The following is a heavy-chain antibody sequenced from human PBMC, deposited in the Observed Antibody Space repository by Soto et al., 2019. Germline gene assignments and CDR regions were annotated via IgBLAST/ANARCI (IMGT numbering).Heavy chain of an antibody. CDR2: IRSSDSAI. V-gene: IGHV3-48*01. J-gene: IGHJ4*02. CDR1: GFTFSTYS. D-gene: IGHD1-26*01. Sequence: EVQLVESGGGLVQPGGSLRLSCVASGFTFSTYSRNWVRQTTGKGLEWIAYIRSSDSAIYYSPSLKGRFTISRDDAEHSLSLLMNSLTAEDTAVYYCVRDFQWAFDYWGQGTLVTVSS. CDR3: VRDFQWAFDY.